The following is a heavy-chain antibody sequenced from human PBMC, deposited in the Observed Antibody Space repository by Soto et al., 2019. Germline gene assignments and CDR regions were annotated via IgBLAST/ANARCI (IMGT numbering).Heavy chain of an antibody. CDR3: ARDWGYCSGGTCYTVRDY. J-gene: IGHJ4*02. CDR1: GFTFNTYY. D-gene: IGHD2-15*01. V-gene: IGHV3-7*01. CDR2: IKQDGSEK. Sequence: EVQLVESGGGLVQPGGSLRLSCAASGFTFNTYYMNWVRQAPGKGLEWVANIKQDGSEKYYMDSVRGRFTISRDNAKSSLSLQMNSLRAEDTAVYYCARDWGYCSGGTCYTVRDYWGQGTLVTVSS.